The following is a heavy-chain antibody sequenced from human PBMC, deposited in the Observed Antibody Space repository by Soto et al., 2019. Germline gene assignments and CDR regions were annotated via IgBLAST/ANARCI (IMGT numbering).Heavy chain of an antibody. J-gene: IGHJ4*02. CDR1: GDSISSGNYY. CDR2: IYYSGSA. D-gene: IGHD5-12*01. Sequence: QVQLQESGPGLVKPSQTLSLTCSVSGDSISSGNYYWSWIRQPPGKGLEWIGYIYYSGSAYYNPSLKSRVTISVDTSKHHFSLKLSSVTAADTAVYYCARDQGGYANFDYWGQGTLVTVSS. CDR3: ARDQGGYANFDY. V-gene: IGHV4-30-4*01.